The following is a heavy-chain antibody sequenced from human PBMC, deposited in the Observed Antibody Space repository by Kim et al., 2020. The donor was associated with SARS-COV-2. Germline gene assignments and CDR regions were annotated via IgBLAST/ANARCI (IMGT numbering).Heavy chain of an antibody. CDR2: VYHSGTA. D-gene: IGHD3-10*01. J-gene: IGHJ4*02. V-gene: IGHV4-59*01. CDR3: ARETTGYGELPD. Sequence: SETLSLTCSVSGDSIGSFYWSWIRQTPGKGLKWIGYVYHSGTANFSPSFNSRVTLSVDMAKNQFSLTLRSVTAADTAFYYCARETTGYGELPDWGQGILVIVSS. CDR1: GDSIGSFY.